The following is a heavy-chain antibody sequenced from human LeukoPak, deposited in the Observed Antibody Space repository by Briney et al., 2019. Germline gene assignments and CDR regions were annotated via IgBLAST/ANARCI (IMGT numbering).Heavy chain of an antibody. CDR2: IYTSGST. CDR1: GGSISSYY. D-gene: IGHD5-12*01. Sequence: SETLSLTCTVSGGSISSYYWSWIRQPAGKGLEWIGRIYTSGSTNYNPSLKSRVTMSVDTSKNQFSLKLSSVTAADTAVYYCARGRSSRYDSYYFDYWGQGTLVTVSS. CDR3: ARGRSSRYDSYYFDY. J-gene: IGHJ4*02. V-gene: IGHV4-4*07.